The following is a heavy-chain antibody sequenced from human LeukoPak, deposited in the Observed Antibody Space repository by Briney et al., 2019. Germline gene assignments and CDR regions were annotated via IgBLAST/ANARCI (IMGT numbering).Heavy chain of an antibody. CDR3: ARAEYDILTGYSYNWFDP. D-gene: IGHD3-9*01. CDR2: IYYSGST. CDR1: GGSISSGGYY. J-gene: IGHJ5*02. Sequence: SQTLSLTCTVSGGSISSGGYYWSWIRQHPGKGLEWIGYIYYSGSTYYNPSLKSRVTISVDTSKNQFSLKLSSVTAADTAVYYCARAEYDILTGYSYNWFDPWGQGTLVTVSS. V-gene: IGHV4-31*03.